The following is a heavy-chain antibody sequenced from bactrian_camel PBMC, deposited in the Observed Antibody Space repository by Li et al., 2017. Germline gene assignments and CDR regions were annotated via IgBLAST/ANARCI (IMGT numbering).Heavy chain of an antibody. J-gene: IGHJ4*01. CDR3: AKGRPRLGLVAADLD. Sequence: HVQLVESGGGSVQAGESLRLSCVTSGVTYKGVCVAWFRQAPGKEGKEREGVAAIYTAGGTTNYHASVKGRFTISRDNAKNTLYLQLDSLKTEDTATYHCAKGRPRLGLVAADLDRGQGTQVTVS. CDR2: IYTAGGTT. D-gene: IGHD7*01. V-gene: IGHV3S1*01. CDR1: GVTYKGVC.